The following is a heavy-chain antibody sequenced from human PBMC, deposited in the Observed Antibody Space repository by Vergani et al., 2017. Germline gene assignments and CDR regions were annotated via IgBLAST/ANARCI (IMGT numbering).Heavy chain of an antibody. CDR1: GGSISSYY. J-gene: IGHJ5*02. D-gene: IGHD6-13*01. V-gene: IGHV4-59*01. Sequence: QVQLQESGPGLVKPSETLSLTCTVSGGSISSYYWSWIRQPPGKGLEWIGYIYYSGSTKYNPSLKSRVNISVETSKNQFSLKLSSVTAADTAVYYCAREGAGYSSSWYRGGFDPWGQGTLVTVSS. CDR2: IYYSGST. CDR3: AREGAGYSSSWYRGGFDP.